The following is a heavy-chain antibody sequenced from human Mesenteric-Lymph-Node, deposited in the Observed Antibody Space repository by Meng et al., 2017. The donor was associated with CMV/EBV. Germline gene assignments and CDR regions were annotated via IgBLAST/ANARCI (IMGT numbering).Heavy chain of an antibody. CDR3: TRGYSTSFY. CDR1: GGSIVNANW. CDR2: IYQSGAT. D-gene: IGHD2-8*01. V-gene: IGHV4-4*02. Sequence: LSLTCGVSGGSIVNANWWSWVRQSPGQGLQWIGEIYQSGATEYSPSLKGRVTIEVDKSKNQCSLNLTSVTAADTAIYYCTRGYSTSFYWGQGALVTVSS. J-gene: IGHJ4*02.